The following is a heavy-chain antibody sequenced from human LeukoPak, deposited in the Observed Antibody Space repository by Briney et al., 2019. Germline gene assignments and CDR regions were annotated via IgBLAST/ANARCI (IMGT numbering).Heavy chain of an antibody. V-gene: IGHV4-59*01. CDR3: ARGYHRYNWFDP. J-gene: IGHJ5*02. CDR1: GGSISSYY. Sequence: PSETLSLTCTVSGGSISSYYWSWIRQPPGKGLEWIGYIYYSGSTNYNPSLKSRVTISVDTSKNQFSLKLTSVTAADTAVYYCARGYHRYNWFDPWGQGTLVTVSS. D-gene: IGHD1-14*01. CDR2: IYYSGST.